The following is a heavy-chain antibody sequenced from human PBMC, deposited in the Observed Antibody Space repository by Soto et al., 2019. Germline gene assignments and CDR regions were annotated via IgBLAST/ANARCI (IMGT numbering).Heavy chain of an antibody. V-gene: IGHV1-46*01. CDR3: ARGHLVDRIMGAAGHFDY. D-gene: IGHD3-16*01. J-gene: IGHJ4*02. Sequence: ASVKVSCKASGHTFTSYYMHWVRQAPGQGLEWMGIINPSGGSTSYAQKFQGRVTMTRDTSTSTVYMELSSLRSEDTAVYYCARGHLVDRIMGAAGHFDYWGQGTLVTVSS. CDR1: GHTFTSYY. CDR2: INPSGGST.